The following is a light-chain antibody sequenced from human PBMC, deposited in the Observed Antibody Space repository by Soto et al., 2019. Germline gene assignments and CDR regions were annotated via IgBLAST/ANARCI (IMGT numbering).Light chain of an antibody. J-gene: IGKJ5*01. V-gene: IGKV1-39*01. CDR3: QQSYTVPIT. CDR1: QSIGIF. CDR2: AAS. Sequence: DIQMTQSPSSLSASVGDRVTISCRASQSIGIFLNWFQQKPGKAPNLLIYAASSLQSGVPSRFRGSGSGTEFTRTISSLLREDFATYYCQQSYTVPITFGQGTRLEI.